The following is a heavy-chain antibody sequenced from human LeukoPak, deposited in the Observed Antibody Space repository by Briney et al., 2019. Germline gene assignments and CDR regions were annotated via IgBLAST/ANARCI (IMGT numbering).Heavy chain of an antibody. Sequence: PGGSLRLSCAASGFTFSSYAMSWVRQTPGKGLEWVSAISGSGGSTYYADSVKGRFTFSRDNSKNTLYLQMNSLRAEDTAVYYCAKDIVVEAANGGTFDYWGQGTLVTVSS. CDR3: AKDIVVEAANGGTFDY. CDR2: ISGSGGST. V-gene: IGHV3-23*01. CDR1: GFTFSSYA. J-gene: IGHJ4*02. D-gene: IGHD2-15*01.